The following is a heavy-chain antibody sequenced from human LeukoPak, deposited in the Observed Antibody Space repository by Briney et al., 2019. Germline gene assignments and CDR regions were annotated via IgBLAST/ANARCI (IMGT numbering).Heavy chain of an antibody. CDR1: GFTFDEYT. V-gene: IGHV3-43*01. CDR2: ISWDGGST. J-gene: IGHJ4*02. D-gene: IGHD3-10*01. Sequence: GGSLRLSCAASGFTFDEYTMHWVRQTPGKGLEWVSLISWDGGSTYYADSVKGRFTISRDNSKNTLYLHMNSLRAEDTAVYYCAKLGNFASGSYSDWGQGTLVTVSS. CDR3: AKLGNFASGSYSD.